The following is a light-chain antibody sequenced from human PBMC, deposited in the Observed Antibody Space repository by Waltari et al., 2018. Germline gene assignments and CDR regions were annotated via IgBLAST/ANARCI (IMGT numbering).Light chain of an antibody. CDR1: SSDVGGYKY. V-gene: IGLV2-11*01. Sequence: QSALTQPRSVSGSPGQSVTISCTGTSSDVGGYKYFSWYQHHPGKAPKLMIYDVSKRPSGVPDRFSGSKAGNPASLTISGLQAEDEADYYCCSYAGSVYVFGTGTKVTVL. J-gene: IGLJ1*01. CDR3: CSYAGSVYV. CDR2: DVS.